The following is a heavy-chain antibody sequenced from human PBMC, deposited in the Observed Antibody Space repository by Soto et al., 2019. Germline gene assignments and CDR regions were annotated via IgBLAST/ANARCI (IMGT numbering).Heavy chain of an antibody. CDR2: ISSSSSYI. Sequence: EVQLVESGGGLGKPGGSLRLSCAASGFTFSSYSMNWVRQAPGKGLECVSSISSSSSYIYYADSVKGRFTISRDNAKNSLYLQMNSLRAEDTAVYYCARDQPGYSYGYGLGYWGQGTLVTVSS. CDR1: GFTFSSYS. CDR3: ARDQPGYSYGYGLGY. V-gene: IGHV3-21*01. J-gene: IGHJ4*02. D-gene: IGHD5-18*01.